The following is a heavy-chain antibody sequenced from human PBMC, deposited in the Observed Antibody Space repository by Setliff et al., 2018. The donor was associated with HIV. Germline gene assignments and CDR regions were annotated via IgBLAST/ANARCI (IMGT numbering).Heavy chain of an antibody. Sequence: GGSLRLSCAASGFTFSNYNMNWVRQAPGKGLEWVSSISYDSRFIYHADSMKGRFAISRDNAKKLVYLQMNSLRAEDTAIYYCARDRASSGYYARFDHWGQGTLVTVSS. V-gene: IGHV3-21*01. CDR2: ISYDSRFI. D-gene: IGHD3-22*01. CDR1: GFTFSNYN. J-gene: IGHJ4*02. CDR3: ARDRASSGYYARFDH.